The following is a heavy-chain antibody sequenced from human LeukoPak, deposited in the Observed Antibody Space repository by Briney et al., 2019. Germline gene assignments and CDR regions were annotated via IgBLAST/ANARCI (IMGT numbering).Heavy chain of an antibody. CDR1: GFTFDDYA. J-gene: IGHJ4*02. CDR2: ISGDGGST. Sequence: GGSLGLSCAASGFTFDDYAMHWVRQAPGKGLEWVSLISGDGGSTYYADSVKGRFTISRDNSKNSLYLQMNSLRTEDTALYYCAKDIEYDSSGYYLDPEYYFDYWGQGTLVTVSS. V-gene: IGHV3-43*02. CDR3: AKDIEYDSSGYYLDPEYYFDY. D-gene: IGHD3-22*01.